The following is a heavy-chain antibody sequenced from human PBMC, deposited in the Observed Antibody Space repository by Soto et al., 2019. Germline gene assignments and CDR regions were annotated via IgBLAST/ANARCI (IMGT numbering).Heavy chain of an antibody. Sequence: EVQLVESGGGLVEPGGSLRLSCAASGFTLSGRSMHWVRQAPGKGLVWVSGIDNAGTDSTYAVSVKGRFISSRDNAKNMLYLQMNSLRVEDTAVYYCARGWFGPDVWGKGTTVTVSS. CDR1: GFTLSGRS. D-gene: IGHD3-10*01. CDR3: ARGWFGPDV. V-gene: IGHV3-74*01. CDR2: IDNAGTDS. J-gene: IGHJ6*04.